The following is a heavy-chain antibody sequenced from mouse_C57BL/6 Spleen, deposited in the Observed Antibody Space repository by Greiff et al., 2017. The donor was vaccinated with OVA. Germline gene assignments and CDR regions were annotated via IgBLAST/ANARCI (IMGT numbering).Heavy chain of an antibody. V-gene: IGHV1-15*01. J-gene: IGHJ4*01. Sequence: QVQLQQSGAELVRPGASVTLSCKASGYTFTDYEMHWVKQTPVHGLEWIGAIDPETGGTAYNQKFKGKAILTADKSSSTAYMELRSLTSEDSAVYYCTRWGTTVVAYYAMDYWGQGTSVTASS. CDR3: TRWGTTVVAYYAMDY. CDR2: IDPETGGT. CDR1: GYTFTDYE. D-gene: IGHD1-1*01.